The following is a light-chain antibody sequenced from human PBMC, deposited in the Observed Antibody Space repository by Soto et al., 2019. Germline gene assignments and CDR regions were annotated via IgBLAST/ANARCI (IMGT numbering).Light chain of an antibody. J-gene: IGKJ3*01. CDR2: GAS. V-gene: IGKV3-20*01. Sequence: DIVLTQSPGTLSLSPGERATLSCRASQSVSSSYLAWYQQKPGQAPRLLIYGASSRATGIPDRFSGSGSGTDFTLTISRLEPEDFAVYYCQQYGSSPTFGPATKVDIK. CDR3: QQYGSSPT. CDR1: QSVSSSY.